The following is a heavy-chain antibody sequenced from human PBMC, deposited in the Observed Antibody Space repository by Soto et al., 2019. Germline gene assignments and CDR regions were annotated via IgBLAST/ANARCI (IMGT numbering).Heavy chain of an antibody. D-gene: IGHD1-1*01. J-gene: IGHJ6*02. V-gene: IGHV1-46*01. CDR1: GNSFTTYY. CDR2: INPSGGRT. Sequence: ASVKVSCKASGNSFTTYYMHWVRQAPGQGLEWMGIINPSGGRTTYAQKFQGRVTISVDTSKNHFSLRLTSVTAADTAVYYCARDLWVEPELYYYGMDVWGQGTTVTVSS. CDR3: ARDLWVEPELYYYGMDV.